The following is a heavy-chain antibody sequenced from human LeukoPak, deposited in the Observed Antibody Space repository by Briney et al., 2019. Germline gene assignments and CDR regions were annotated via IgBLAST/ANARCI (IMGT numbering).Heavy chain of an antibody. J-gene: IGHJ4*02. D-gene: IGHD3-22*01. Sequence: GGSLRLSCAASGFTFSNYNMNWVRQAPGKGLEWVSSISSSNNYIYYADSVKGRFTISRDNAKNSLYLQINSLRAEDAAVYYCARGGYYYDSGGYPPGYWGQGTLVTVSS. CDR2: ISSSNNYI. CDR1: GFTFSNYN. CDR3: ARGGYYYDSGGYPPGY. V-gene: IGHV3-21*01.